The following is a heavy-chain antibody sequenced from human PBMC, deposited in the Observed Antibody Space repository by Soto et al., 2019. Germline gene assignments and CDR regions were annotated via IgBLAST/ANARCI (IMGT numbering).Heavy chain of an antibody. J-gene: IGHJ4*02. D-gene: IGHD1-26*01. Sequence: EVQLLESGGGLVQPGGSLRLSCAASGFTFSSYAMSWVRQAPGKGLEWVSAISGSGGSTYYADSVKGRFTISRDNSKNTLYLQMNSLRAEDTAVYYCARIVGATRDYFDYWVQGTLVTVSS. CDR3: ARIVGATRDYFDY. V-gene: IGHV3-23*01. CDR1: GFTFSSYA. CDR2: ISGSGGST.